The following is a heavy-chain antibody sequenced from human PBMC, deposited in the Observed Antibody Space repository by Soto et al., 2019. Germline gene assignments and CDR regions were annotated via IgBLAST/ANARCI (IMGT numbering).Heavy chain of an antibody. V-gene: IGHV4-39*01. J-gene: IGHJ6*03. D-gene: IGHD3-10*01. CDR2: IYYSGST. CDR1: GGSISSSSYY. CDR3: ARQGHYGSGISYYYYMDV. Sequence: SETLSLTCTVSGGSISSSSYYWGWIRQPPGKGLEWIGSIYYSGSTYYNPSLKSRVTISVDTSKNQFSLKLSSVTAADTAVYYCARQGHYGSGISYYYYMDVWGKGTTVTVSS.